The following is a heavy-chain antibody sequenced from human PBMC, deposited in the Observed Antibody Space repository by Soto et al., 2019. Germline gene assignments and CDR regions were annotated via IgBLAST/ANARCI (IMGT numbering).Heavy chain of an antibody. CDR3: ARDCSSTSCYEGYYYYGMDV. CDR1: GYTFTSYC. D-gene: IGHD2-2*01. V-gene: IGHV1-46*03. CDR2: INPSGGST. J-gene: IGHJ6*02. Sequence: ASVKVSCKASGYTFTSYCMHWVRQAPGQGLEWMGIINPSGGSTSYAQKFQGRVTMTRDTSTSTVYMELSSLRSEDTAVYYCARDCSSTSCYEGYYYYGMDVWGQGTTVTVSS.